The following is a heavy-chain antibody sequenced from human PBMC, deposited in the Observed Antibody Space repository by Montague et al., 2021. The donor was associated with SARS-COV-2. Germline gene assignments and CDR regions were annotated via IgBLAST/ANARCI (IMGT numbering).Heavy chain of an antibody. V-gene: IGHV4-59*01. CDR2: IYYSGST. Sequence: SETLSLTCTVSGGSISSNFWSWIRQPPGKGLEWIGYIYYSGSTNYNPSLKSRVIISVDTSKKQFSLQLSSVTAADTAVYYCARTRGYDPLFDFWGQGTLVTVSS. CDR1: GGSISSNF. CDR3: ARTRGYDPLFDF. D-gene: IGHD5-12*01. J-gene: IGHJ4*02.